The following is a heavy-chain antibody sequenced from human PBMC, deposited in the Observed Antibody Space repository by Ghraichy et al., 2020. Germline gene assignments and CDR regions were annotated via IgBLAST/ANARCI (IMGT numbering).Heavy chain of an antibody. Sequence: GGSLRLSCAASGFTFSNYDMNWVRQAPGKGLEWVSFISGSGDRTDYADSVKGRITASRDNSQNTLYHQMNSLRVEDTAIYYCEKDPDDYDATSFFDFWGQETLVTFPS. CDR1: GFTFSNYD. CDR2: ISGSGDRT. CDR3: EKDPDDYDATSFFDF. V-gene: IGHV3-23*01. D-gene: IGHD4-17*01. J-gene: IGHJ4*02.